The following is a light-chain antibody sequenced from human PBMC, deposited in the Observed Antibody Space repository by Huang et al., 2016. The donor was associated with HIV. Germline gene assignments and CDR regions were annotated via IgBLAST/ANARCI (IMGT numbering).Light chain of an antibody. J-gene: IGKJ4*01. CDR3: QQYNDWPPLT. Sequence: EIEMTQSPAILSVSPGERATLSCRASQSVNSDLAWYLQKPGQAPRLLISGASTRAIVIPAKFNGTGAGSEFSLSISNLQSDDFGVYYCQQYNDWPPLTFGGGTKVEI. CDR2: GAS. CDR1: QSVNSD. V-gene: IGKV3-15*01.